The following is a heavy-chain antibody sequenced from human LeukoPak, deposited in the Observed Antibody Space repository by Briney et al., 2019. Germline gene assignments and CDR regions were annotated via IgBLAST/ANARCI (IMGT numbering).Heavy chain of an antibody. Sequence: GGSLRLSCAASGFTFSNYWMSWVRQAPGKGLEWVANIKHDGGDKHYVDSVKGRFTIARDSAKNSLNLQMHSLRAEDTAVYYCERGGNYDILTGYIFDHWGQGTLVTVSS. J-gene: IGHJ4*02. V-gene: IGHV3-7*03. D-gene: IGHD3-9*01. CDR1: GFTFSNYW. CDR2: IKHDGGDK. CDR3: ERGGNYDILTGYIFDH.